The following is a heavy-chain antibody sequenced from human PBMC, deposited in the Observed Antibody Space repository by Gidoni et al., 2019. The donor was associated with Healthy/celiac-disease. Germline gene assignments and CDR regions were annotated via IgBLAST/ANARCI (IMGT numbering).Heavy chain of an antibody. CDR1: GDTCTSSG. D-gene: IGHD3-10*01. CDR3: AREVGSYYGSWSHTTYNCFDP. V-gene: IGHV1-18*01. J-gene: IGHJ5*02. CDR2: SSAYNGHT. Sequence: QAQLVQCGPEGKKPGASVKVSCKASGDTCTSSGLSWVRQAPGQGLEWIGWSSAYNGHTTYAQKLQGRVTITTDTSTSTAYMELRSLRSDDTAVYYCAREVGSYYGSWSHTTYNCFDPWGQGTLVTVSP.